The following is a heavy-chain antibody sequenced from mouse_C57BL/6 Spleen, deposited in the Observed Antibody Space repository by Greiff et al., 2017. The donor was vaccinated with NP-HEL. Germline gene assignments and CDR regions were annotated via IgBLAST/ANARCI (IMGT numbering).Heavy chain of an antibody. CDR3: ARDASYEWYYGWYFDV. V-gene: IGHV7-1*01. CDR2: SRNKANDYTP. Sequence: EVQGVESGGGLVQSGRSLRLSCATSGFTFSDFYMEWVRQAPGKGLEWIAASRNKANDYTPEYSASVKGRFIVSRDTSQSILYLQMNALRAEDTAIYYCARDASYEWYYGWYFDVWGTGTTVTVSS. J-gene: IGHJ1*03. D-gene: IGHD1-1*01. CDR1: GFTFSDFY.